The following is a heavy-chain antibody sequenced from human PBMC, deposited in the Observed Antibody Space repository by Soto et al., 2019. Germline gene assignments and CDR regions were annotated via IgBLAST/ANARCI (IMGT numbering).Heavy chain of an antibody. CDR2: IYHSGST. CDR3: ARGPTYYYDSSGYLSGGAFDY. D-gene: IGHD3-22*01. Sequence: SETLSLTCAVSGGSISSGGYSWSWIRQPPGKGLEWIGYIYHSGSTYYNPSLKSRVTISVDRSKNQFSLKLSSVTAADTAVYYCARGPTYYYDSSGYLSGGAFDYWGQGTLVTVSS. CDR1: GGSISSGGYS. J-gene: IGHJ4*02. V-gene: IGHV4-30-2*01.